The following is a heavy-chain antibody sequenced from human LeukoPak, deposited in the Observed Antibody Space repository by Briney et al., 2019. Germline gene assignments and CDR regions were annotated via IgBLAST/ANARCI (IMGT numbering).Heavy chain of an antibody. Sequence: WASVKVSCKASGGTFSSYAISWVRQAPGQGLEWMGGIIPIFGTANYAQKFQGRVTITADKSTSTAYMELSSLRSEDTAVYYCAGSSGSGYSYGYATWAFDIWGQGTMVTVSS. J-gene: IGHJ3*02. CDR1: GGTFSSYA. CDR2: IIPIFGTA. CDR3: AGSSGSGYSYGYATWAFDI. D-gene: IGHD5-18*01. V-gene: IGHV1-69*06.